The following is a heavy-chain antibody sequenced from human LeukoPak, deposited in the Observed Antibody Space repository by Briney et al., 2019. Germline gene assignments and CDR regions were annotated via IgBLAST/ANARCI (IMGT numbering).Heavy chain of an antibody. Sequence: SETLSLTCTVSGGSISSGDYYWSWIRQPPGKGLEWIGYIYYSGSTYYNPSLKSRVTISVDTSKNQFSLKLSSVTAADTAVYYCAREGLRWYPVGVYFDLWGRGTLVTVSS. CDR2: IYYSGST. CDR3: AREGLRWYPVGVYFDL. V-gene: IGHV4-30-4*02. J-gene: IGHJ2*01. D-gene: IGHD4-23*01. CDR1: GGSISSGDYY.